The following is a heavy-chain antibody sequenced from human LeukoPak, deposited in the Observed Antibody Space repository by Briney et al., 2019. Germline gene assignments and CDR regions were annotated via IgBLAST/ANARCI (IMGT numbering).Heavy chain of an antibody. D-gene: IGHD1/OR15-1a*01. Sequence: SETLSLTCAVSGYSIRSGYYWGWIRQPPGKGLEWIGSTHHSGTTYYKPSLKRRVTISVDTAKNQFSLSLSSVTAADTAVYYCAREEETTNFYYWGQGTLVTVSS. CDR2: THHSGTT. V-gene: IGHV4-38-2*02. J-gene: IGHJ4*02. CDR3: AREEETTNFYY. CDR1: GYSIRSGYY.